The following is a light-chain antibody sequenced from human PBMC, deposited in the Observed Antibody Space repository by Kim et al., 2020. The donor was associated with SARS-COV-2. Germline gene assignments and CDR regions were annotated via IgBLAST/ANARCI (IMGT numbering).Light chain of an antibody. V-gene: IGKV1-39*01. Sequence: ASVGDRVTITCRASQSISSYLNWYQQKPGKAPKLLIYAASSLQSGVPSRFSGSGSGTDFTLTISRLQPEDFATYYCQQSYSTPRYTFGQGTKLEI. J-gene: IGKJ2*01. CDR1: QSISSY. CDR2: AAS. CDR3: QQSYSTPRYT.